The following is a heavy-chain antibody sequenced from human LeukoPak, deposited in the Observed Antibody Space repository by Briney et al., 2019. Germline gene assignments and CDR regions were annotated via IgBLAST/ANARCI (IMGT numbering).Heavy chain of an antibody. D-gene: IGHD2-15*01. CDR2: IISSSNDI. J-gene: IGHJ4*02. V-gene: IGHV3-48*01. CDR1: GFTFSPYT. CDR3: ARERGGYYFDY. Sequence: GGPLRLSCAASGFTFSPYTMNWVRQAPGKGLEWLSYIISSSNDIYYADSVKGRFTISRDNAKNSLFLQMNSLRAEDTAVYYCARERGGYYFDYWGQGTLVTVSS.